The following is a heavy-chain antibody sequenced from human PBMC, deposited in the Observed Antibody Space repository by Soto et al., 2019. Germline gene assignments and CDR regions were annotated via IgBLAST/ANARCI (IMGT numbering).Heavy chain of an antibody. CDR3: AKESGYDLDYYMDV. J-gene: IGHJ6*03. CDR1: GFTFSSYA. V-gene: IGHV3-23*01. CDR2: ISGSGGST. D-gene: IGHD3-16*01. Sequence: PGGSLRLSCAASGFTFSSYAMSWVRQAPGKGLEWVSAISGSGGSTYYADTVKGRFTISRDNSKNTLYLQMNSLRAEDTAVYYCAKESGYDLDYYMDVWGKGTTVTVSS.